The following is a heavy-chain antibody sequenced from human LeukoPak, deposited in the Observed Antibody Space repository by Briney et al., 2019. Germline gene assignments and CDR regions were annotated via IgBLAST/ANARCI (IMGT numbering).Heavy chain of an antibody. CDR1: GFSVSNNY. V-gene: IGHV3-53*01. J-gene: IGHJ6*02. Sequence: GGSLRLSCAASGFSVSNNYMSWVRQAPGKGLEWVSVLFSGGNTYYADSVKGRFTISRDNSRNTLYLQMNSLRAEDTAVYYCARESGFGALFPHCMDVWGQGTTVTVSS. D-gene: IGHD3-10*01. CDR3: ARESGFGALFPHCMDV. CDR2: LFSGGNT.